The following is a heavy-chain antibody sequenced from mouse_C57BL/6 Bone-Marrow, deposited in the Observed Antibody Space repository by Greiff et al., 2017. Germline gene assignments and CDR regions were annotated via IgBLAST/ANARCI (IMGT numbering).Heavy chain of an antibody. CDR3: ARLMVRGYYFDY. J-gene: IGHJ2*01. V-gene: IGHV5-17*01. D-gene: IGHD2-3*01. Sequence: EVKLMESGGGLVKPGGSLKLSCAASGFTFSDYGMHWVRQAPEKGLEWVAYISSGSSTIYYADTVKGRFTISRDNAKNTLFLQMTSLRSEDTAMYYCARLMVRGYYFDYWGQGTTLTVSS. CDR1: GFTFSDYG. CDR2: ISSGSSTI.